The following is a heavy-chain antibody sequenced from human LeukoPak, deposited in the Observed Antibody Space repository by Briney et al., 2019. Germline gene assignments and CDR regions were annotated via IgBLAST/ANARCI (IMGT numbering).Heavy chain of an antibody. D-gene: IGHD2-2*01. J-gene: IGHJ6*02. Sequence: GASVKVSCKASGYTFTSYGISWVRQAPGQGLEWMGWISAYNGNTNYAQKLQGRVTMTTDTSTSTAYLELRSLRSDDTAVYYCAREALIVVVPAAILYYYGMDVWGQGTTVTVS. V-gene: IGHV1-18*01. CDR2: ISAYNGNT. CDR1: GYTFTSYG. CDR3: AREALIVVVPAAILYYYGMDV.